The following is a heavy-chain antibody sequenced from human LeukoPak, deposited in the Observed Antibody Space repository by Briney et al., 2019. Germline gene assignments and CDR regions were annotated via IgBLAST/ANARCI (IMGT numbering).Heavy chain of an antibody. CDR2: ISFDENRK. CDR1: GFIFSSYA. J-gene: IGHJ5*02. D-gene: IGHD3-22*01. Sequence: SGGSLRLSCAASGFIFSSYAMYWVRQAPGKGLEWVALISFDENRKYYSDSVKGRFTISRDNSNNTVHLHMNSVRPEDTAVYFCARNYYHSSAPGTWFDPWGQGTLVTVSS. V-gene: IGHV3-30*04. CDR3: ARNYYHSSAPGTWFDP.